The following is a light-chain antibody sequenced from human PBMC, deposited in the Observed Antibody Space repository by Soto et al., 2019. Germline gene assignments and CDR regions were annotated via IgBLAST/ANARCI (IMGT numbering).Light chain of an antibody. J-gene: IGLJ1*01. CDR1: NIGSKS. CDR2: YDS. Sequence: SYELPQPPSVSVAPGKTARITCGGNNIGSKSVHWYQQKPGQAPVLVIYYDSDRPSGIPERFSGSNSGNTATLTLSRVGAGDESDYYCQMWDSSSDHQRVFVTGTKLTVL. CDR3: QMWDSSSDHQRV. V-gene: IGLV3-21*04.